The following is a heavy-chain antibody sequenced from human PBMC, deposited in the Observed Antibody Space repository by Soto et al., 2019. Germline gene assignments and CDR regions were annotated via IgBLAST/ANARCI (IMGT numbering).Heavy chain of an antibody. Sequence: PGGSLRLSCAASGFTFSSYSMNWVRQAPGKGLEWVAVISYDGSNKYYADSVKGRFTISRDNSKNTLYLQMNSLRAEDTAVYYCARDPLWGTAMVLWYLDLWGRGTLVTVSS. CDR2: ISYDGSNK. V-gene: IGHV3-30*03. CDR1: GFTFSSYS. CDR3: ARDPLWGTAMVLWYLDL. D-gene: IGHD5-18*01. J-gene: IGHJ2*01.